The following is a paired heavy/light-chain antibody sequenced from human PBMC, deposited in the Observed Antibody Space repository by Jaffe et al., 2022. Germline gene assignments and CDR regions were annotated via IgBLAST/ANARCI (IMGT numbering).Light chain of an antibody. J-gene: IGLJ3*02. Sequence: QSVLTQPPSVSGAPGQRVTMSCTGSSSNIGAGHNVHWYQQLPGTAPKILFYDNTNRPSGVPDRFSASKSGTSASLAITELQADDEADYYCQSYDSRLSGWVFGGGTKVTVL. CDR1: SSNIGAGHN. V-gene: IGLV1-40*01. CDR3: QSYDSRLSGWV. CDR2: DNT.
Heavy chain of an antibody. V-gene: IGHV3-23*01. Sequence: EVQLLDSGGGLVQPGGSLRLSCAASGFTFSNFAMVWVRQSPGRGLEWVSSIFGGGNGPKYADSVKGRFTISRDNSKDTLYLQMNSLRADDTAVYYCAKGRGAEMPNYHFDYWGQGTVVTVSS. CDR2: IFGGGNGP. CDR3: AKGRGAEMPNYHFDY. D-gene: IGHD2-2*01. CDR1: GFTFSNFA. J-gene: IGHJ4*02.